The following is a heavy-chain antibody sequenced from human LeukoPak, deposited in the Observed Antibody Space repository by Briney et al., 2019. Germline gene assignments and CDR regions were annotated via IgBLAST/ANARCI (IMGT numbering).Heavy chain of an antibody. V-gene: IGHV4-59*12. CDR3: ARVAEMATTGDY. D-gene: IGHD5-24*01. Sequence: SETLSLTCTVSGGSISSYYWSWIRQPPGKGLEWIGYIYYSGSTNYNPSLKSRVTISVDTSKNQFSLKLSSVTAADTAVYYCARVAEMATTGDYWGQGTLVTVSS. J-gene: IGHJ4*02. CDR2: IYYSGST. CDR1: GGSISSYY.